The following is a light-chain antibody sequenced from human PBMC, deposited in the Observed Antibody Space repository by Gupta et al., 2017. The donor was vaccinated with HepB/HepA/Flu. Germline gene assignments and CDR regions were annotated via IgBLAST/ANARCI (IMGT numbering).Light chain of an antibody. CDR2: EVN. Sequence: QSALTPPPSASGSPGQSVTISCTGTSSDVGGYNFVSWFQQHPGKVPKLMIYEVNKRPSGVPDRFSGSKSGNTASLTVSGLQTEDEADYYCSSYAGSNNVFFGGGTKLTVL. CDR3: SSYAGSNNVF. J-gene: IGLJ2*01. CDR1: SSDVGGYNF. V-gene: IGLV2-8*01.